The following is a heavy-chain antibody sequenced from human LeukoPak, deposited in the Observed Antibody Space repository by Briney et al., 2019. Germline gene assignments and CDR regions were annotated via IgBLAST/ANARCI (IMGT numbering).Heavy chain of an antibody. J-gene: IGHJ4*02. CDR1: GYTFTVYY. D-gene: IGHD5-12*01. CDR3: ARVPGYSGYDY. Sequence: ASVTVSFTSSGYTFTVYYMHWVRQAPGQGLEWMGWISPNSGGTNYAQKFQGRVTMTRDTSISTAYMELSRPRSDDTAVYYCARVPGYSGYDYWGQGTLVTVSS. CDR2: ISPNSGGT. V-gene: IGHV1-2*02.